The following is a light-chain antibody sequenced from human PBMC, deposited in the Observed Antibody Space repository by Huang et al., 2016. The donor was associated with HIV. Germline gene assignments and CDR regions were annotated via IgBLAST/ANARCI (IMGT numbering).Light chain of an antibody. CDR1: QRLVSSDGDIY. Sequence: DVVLTQFPLSLPVTLGQPASIFCKSSQRLVSSDGDIYLNWFQQRPGQSPRRLIYQVSKRDSGVPDRFSGSGAGTLFALRINKVEAEDVAVYYCMQGTHWPGTFGQGTNLEI. J-gene: IGKJ1*01. CDR2: QVS. V-gene: IGKV2-30*01. CDR3: MQGTHWPGT.